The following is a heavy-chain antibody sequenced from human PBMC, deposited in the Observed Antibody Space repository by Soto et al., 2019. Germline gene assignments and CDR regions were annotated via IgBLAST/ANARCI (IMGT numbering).Heavy chain of an antibody. D-gene: IGHD5-18*01. CDR3: ARGDTALRYWYFDL. J-gene: IGHJ2*01. V-gene: IGHV5-10-1*01. CDR2: IDPSDSYT. CDR1: GYSFTSHW. Sequence: EVQLVQSGAEVKKPGESLRISCKGSGYSFTSHWISWVRQMPGKGLEWMGRIDPSDSYTSYSPSFQGHVTISADRSISTFYLQWSSLKASDTAMYYCARGDTALRYWYFDLWGRGTLVTVSS.